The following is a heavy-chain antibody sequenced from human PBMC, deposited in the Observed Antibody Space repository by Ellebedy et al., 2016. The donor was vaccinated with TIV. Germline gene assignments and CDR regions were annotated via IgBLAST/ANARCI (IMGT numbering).Heavy chain of an antibody. V-gene: IGHV3-30*02. Sequence: PGGSLRLSCAASGFTFSNFGMHWVRQAPGKGLEWVAFIRYAVSNKYYADSVTGRFTISRDNSKNTLFLEMNSLRAEDTAIYYCAGLWFGDSPRDNSDYWGRGTLVTVSS. J-gene: IGHJ4*02. CDR2: IRYAVSNK. D-gene: IGHD3-10*01. CDR1: GFTFSNFG. CDR3: AGLWFGDSPRDNSDY.